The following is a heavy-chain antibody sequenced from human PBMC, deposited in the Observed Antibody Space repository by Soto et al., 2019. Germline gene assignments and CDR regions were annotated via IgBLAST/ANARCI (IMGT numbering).Heavy chain of an antibody. D-gene: IGHD3-10*01. CDR3: AGKGSVGRPLDD. V-gene: IGHV3-74*01. J-gene: IGHJ4*02. CDR1: GVPFISYW. Sequence: AGCLRLSCASSGVPFISYWKHWVRKVPGKGLVWVSRINNDGSSTTYADSVKGRFTISRDNAKNTLHLQMNSLRAEDTAVYYCAGKGSVGRPLDDWGQGTLGTAPQ. CDR2: INNDGSST.